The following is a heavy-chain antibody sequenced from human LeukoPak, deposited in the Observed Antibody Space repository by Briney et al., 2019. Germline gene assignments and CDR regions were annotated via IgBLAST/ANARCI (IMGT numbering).Heavy chain of an antibody. CDR2: IYYSGST. CDR3: ARELMGASTD. CDR1: GGSISSYY. D-gene: IGHD1-26*01. V-gene: IGHV4-59*01. Sequence: SETLSLTCTVSGGSISSYYWSWIRQPPGKGLEWIGYIYYSGSTNYNPSLKSRVTISVDTSKNQFSLKLSSVTAADTAVYYCARELMGASTDWGQGTLVTVSA. J-gene: IGHJ4*02.